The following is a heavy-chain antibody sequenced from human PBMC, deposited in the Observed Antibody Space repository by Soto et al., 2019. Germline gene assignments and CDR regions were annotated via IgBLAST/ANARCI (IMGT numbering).Heavy chain of an antibody. D-gene: IGHD5-18*01. CDR1: GGSVSSGSYY. V-gene: IGHV4-61*01. CDR3: ARGIPAVSPPNPDY. CDR2: IYYSGST. Sequence: QVQLQESGPGLVKPSETLSLTCTVSGGSVSSGSYYWSWIRQPPGKGLEWIGYIYYSGSTNYNPSLRGRVTISVDTSKTRSSLKLGSVTAAATAVYYCARGIPAVSPPNPDYWGQGTLVPVSS. J-gene: IGHJ4*02.